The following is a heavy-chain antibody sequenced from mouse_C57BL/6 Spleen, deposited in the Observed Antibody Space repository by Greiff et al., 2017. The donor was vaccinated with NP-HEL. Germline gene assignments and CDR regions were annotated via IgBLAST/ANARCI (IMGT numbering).Heavy chain of an antibody. D-gene: IGHD2-1*01. J-gene: IGHJ4*01. CDR3: ARGPLLHAMDY. CDR1: GYTFTSYW. V-gene: IGHV1-52*01. Sequence: QVQLKQPGAELVRPGSSVKLSCKASGYTFTSYWMHWVKQRPIQGLEWIGNIDPSDSETHYNQKFKDKATLTVDKSSSTAYMQLSSLTSEDSAVYYCARGPLLHAMDYWGQGTSVTVSS. CDR2: IDPSDSET.